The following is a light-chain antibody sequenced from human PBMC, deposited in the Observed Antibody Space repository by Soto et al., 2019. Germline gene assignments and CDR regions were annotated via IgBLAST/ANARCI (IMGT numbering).Light chain of an antibody. CDR2: ENN. Sequence: QSVLTQPPSVSAAPGQKVTISCSGSSSNIGNNYVSWYQQLPGTAPKFLIYENNKRPSGIPDRFSGSKSGTSATLGITGLQTGDEADYYCGTWDSSLSAGVFGTGTKVTVL. J-gene: IGLJ1*01. CDR3: GTWDSSLSAGV. V-gene: IGLV1-51*02. CDR1: SSNIGNNY.